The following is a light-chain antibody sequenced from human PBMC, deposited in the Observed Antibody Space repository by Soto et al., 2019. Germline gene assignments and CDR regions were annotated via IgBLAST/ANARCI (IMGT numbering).Light chain of an antibody. CDR1: QSAYRNY. V-gene: IGKV3-20*01. CDR2: GAS. CDR3: QQYGISPMYT. Sequence: EIVLTQSPGTLSLSPGERATLSCRASQSAYRNYLGWYQQKPGQAPRLLIHGASSRATGIPDRFSGSGSGTDFTLTITRLEPEDFAVYYCQQYGISPMYTFGQGTKLEIK. J-gene: IGKJ2*01.